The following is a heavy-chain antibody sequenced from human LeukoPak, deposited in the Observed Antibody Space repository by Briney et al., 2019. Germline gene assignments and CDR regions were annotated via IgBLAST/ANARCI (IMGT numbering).Heavy chain of an antibody. Sequence: ASVKVSCKASGYTFTGYYMHWVRQAPGQGLEWMGIINPSGGSTSYAQKFQGRVTMTRDTSTCTVYMELSSLRSEDTAVYYCARGCLYYYDSSGYCHFDYWGQGTLVTVSS. V-gene: IGHV1-46*01. CDR1: GYTFTGYY. CDR3: ARGCLYYYDSSGYCHFDY. CDR2: INPSGGST. D-gene: IGHD3-22*01. J-gene: IGHJ4*02.